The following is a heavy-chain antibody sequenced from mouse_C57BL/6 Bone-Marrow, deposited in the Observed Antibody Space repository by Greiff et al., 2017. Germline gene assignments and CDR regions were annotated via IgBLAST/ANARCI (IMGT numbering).Heavy chain of an antibody. Sequence: EVQLVESGGGLVQPGGSMKLSCAASGFTFSDSWMDWVRQSPEKGLEWVAEIRNTANNHATYYAESVKGRFTISRDDSTSSVYRLMSSFRAEDTGIYYYTNRDGYAYWGQGTMVTVSA. CDR3: TNRDGYAY. J-gene: IGHJ3*01. D-gene: IGHD1-2*01. CDR2: IRNTANNHAT. V-gene: IGHV6-6*01. CDR1: GFTFSDSW.